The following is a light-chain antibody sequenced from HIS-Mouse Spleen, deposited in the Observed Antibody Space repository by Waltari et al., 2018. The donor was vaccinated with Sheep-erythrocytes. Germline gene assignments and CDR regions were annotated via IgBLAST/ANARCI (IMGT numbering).Light chain of an antibody. CDR2: GKN. V-gene: IGLV3-19*01. CDR3: NSRDSSGKV. CDR1: RLRSYY. J-gene: IGLJ2*01. Sequence: SELTQDPAVSVALGPTAMITCQGDRLRSYYASWYQQKPGQAPVLVIYGKNNRPSGIPDRFSGSSSGNTASLTITGAQAEDEADYYCNSRDSSGKVFGGGTKLTVL.